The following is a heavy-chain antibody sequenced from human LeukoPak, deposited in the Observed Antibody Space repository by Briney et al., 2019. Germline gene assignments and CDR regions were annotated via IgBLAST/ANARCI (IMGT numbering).Heavy chain of an antibody. CDR2: ISSSGSNI. D-gene: IGHD3-10*01. CDR3: ARALYDSGSYYAD. V-gene: IGHV3-11*01. Sequence: PGGSLRLSCAASGFTFSDYYMSWIRQAPGKGLEWVSYISSSGSNIYYADSVKGRFTISRDNAKNSLYLQMNSLRAEDTAVYYCARALYDSGSYYADWGQGTLVTVSS. CDR1: GFTFSDYY. J-gene: IGHJ4*02.